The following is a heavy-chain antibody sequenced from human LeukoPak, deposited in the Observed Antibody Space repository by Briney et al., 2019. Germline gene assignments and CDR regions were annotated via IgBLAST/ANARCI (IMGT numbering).Heavy chain of an antibody. J-gene: IGHJ4*02. CDR1: GFSFSRYW. D-gene: IGHD4-23*01. CDR2: IKQDGSDK. Sequence: GGSLRLSCAASGFSFSRYWMSWVRQAPGKGLEWVANIKQDGSDKYYLTSVRGRFTISRDNAKNSLFLQMNSLRVEDTAVYYCARGGGHLDCWGQGTLVTVSS. V-gene: IGHV3-7*03. CDR3: ARGGGHLDC.